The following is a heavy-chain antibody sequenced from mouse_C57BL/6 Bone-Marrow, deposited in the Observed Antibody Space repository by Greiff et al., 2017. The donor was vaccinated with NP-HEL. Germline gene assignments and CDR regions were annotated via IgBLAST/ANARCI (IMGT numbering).Heavy chain of an antibody. V-gene: IGHV5-4*01. CDR3: ARDTMITYYAMDY. CDR1: GFTFSSYA. J-gene: IGHJ4*01. D-gene: IGHD2-4*01. Sequence: EVQVVESGGGLVKPGGSLKLSCAASGFTFSSYAMSWVRQTPEKRLEWVATISDGGSYTYYPDNVKGRFTISRDNAKNNLYLQMSHLKSEDTAMYYCARDTMITYYAMDYWGQGTSVTVSS. CDR2: ISDGGSYT.